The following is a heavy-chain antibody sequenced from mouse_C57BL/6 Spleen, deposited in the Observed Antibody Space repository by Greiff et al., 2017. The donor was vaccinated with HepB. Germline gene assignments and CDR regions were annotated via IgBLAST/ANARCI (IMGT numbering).Heavy chain of an antibody. V-gene: IGHV1-82*01. Sequence: VQGVESGPELVKPGASVKISCKASGYAFSSSWMNWVKQRPGKGLEWIGRIYPGDGDTNYNGKFKGKATLTADKSSSTAYMQLSSRTSEDSAVYFCARGTTVVAKGYFDVWGTGTTVTVSS. CDR3: ARGTTVVAKGYFDV. CDR1: GYAFSSSW. J-gene: IGHJ1*03. D-gene: IGHD1-1*01. CDR2: IYPGDGDT.